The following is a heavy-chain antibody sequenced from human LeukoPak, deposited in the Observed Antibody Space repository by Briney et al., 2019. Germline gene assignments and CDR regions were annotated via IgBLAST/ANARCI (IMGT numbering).Heavy chain of an antibody. V-gene: IGHV4-4*02. CDR3: AIKQWDPRAFDI. J-gene: IGHJ3*02. CDR2: IYHSGST. D-gene: IGHD1-26*01. CDR1: GASISTTKW. Sequence: SGTLSLTCAVSGASISTTKWWGWVRQPPGKGLEWIGEIYHSGSTNYNPSLKSRVTISVDKSKNQFSLKLSSVTAADTAVYYCAIKQWDPRAFDIWGQGTMVTVSS.